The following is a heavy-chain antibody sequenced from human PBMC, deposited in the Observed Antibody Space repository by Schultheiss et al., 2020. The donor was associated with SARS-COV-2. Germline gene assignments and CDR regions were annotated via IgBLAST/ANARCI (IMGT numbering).Heavy chain of an antibody. Sequence: GGSLRLSCAAFGFTFSNYAMHWVRQAPGKGLEWVAVISDDGSDKYYADSVKGRFTISRDNSKNTLYLEMNSLRVEDKAVYYCAREGVDYDDWSRFGMDVWGQGTTVTVSS. D-gene: IGHD3-3*01. J-gene: IGHJ6*02. V-gene: IGHV3-30*04. CDR2: ISDDGSDK. CDR1: GFTFSNYA. CDR3: AREGVDYDDWSRFGMDV.